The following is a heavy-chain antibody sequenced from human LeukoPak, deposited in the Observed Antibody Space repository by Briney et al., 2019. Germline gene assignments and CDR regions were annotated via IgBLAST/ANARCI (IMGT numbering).Heavy chain of an antibody. D-gene: IGHD1-7*01. CDR2: ISGEGSST. Sequence: PGGSLRLSCAPSGFTFSSYWMHWVRQAPGKGVEWVSYISGEGSSTTYADSVKGRFTISRDNAKNTLDLQMNSLRAEDTAVYYCARGGWGTAIDYWAQGTLVTVSS. V-gene: IGHV3-74*01. CDR1: GFTFSSYW. J-gene: IGHJ4*02. CDR3: ARGGWGTAIDY.